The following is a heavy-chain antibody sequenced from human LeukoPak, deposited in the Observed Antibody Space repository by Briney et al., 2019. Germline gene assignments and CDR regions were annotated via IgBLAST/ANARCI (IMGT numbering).Heavy chain of an antibody. D-gene: IGHD2-2*01. V-gene: IGHV3-11*01. Sequence: PGGSLRLSCAASGFTFSDYYMSWIRQAPGKGLEWVSYISSSGSTIYYADSVKGRFTISRDNAKNSLYLQMNSLRAEDTAVYYCASGRDIVVVPAVYGMDVWGQGTTVTVSS. CDR1: GFTFSDYY. CDR3: ASGRDIVVVPAVYGMDV. CDR2: ISSSGSTI. J-gene: IGHJ6*02.